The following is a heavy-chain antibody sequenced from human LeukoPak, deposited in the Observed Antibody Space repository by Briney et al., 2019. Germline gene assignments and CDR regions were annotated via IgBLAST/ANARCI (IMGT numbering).Heavy chain of an antibody. Sequence: PSETLSLTCTVSGVSISSSSYYWGWIRQSPGKGLEWIGRIYYTGSTYYNPSLKSRVTISVDTSKNQFSLKLSSVTAADTAVYYCARRREDPSPVLLWFGELSTYWYLDLWGRGTLVTVSS. CDR3: ARRREDPSPVLLWFGELSTYWYLDL. V-gene: IGHV4-39*07. D-gene: IGHD3-10*01. CDR1: GVSISSSSYY. J-gene: IGHJ2*01. CDR2: IYYTGST.